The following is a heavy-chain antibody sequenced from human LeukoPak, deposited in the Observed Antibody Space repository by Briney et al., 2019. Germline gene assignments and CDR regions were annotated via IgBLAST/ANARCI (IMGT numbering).Heavy chain of an antibody. J-gene: IGHJ4*02. V-gene: IGHV3-53*01. D-gene: IGHD3-3*01. Sequence: PSETLSLTCTVSGGSISSNYMSWVRQAPGKGLEWVSVIYSGGSTYYADSVKGRFTISRDNSKNTLYLQMNSLRAEDTAVYYCEWSAITRWGQGTLVTVSS. CDR3: EWSAITR. CDR1: GGSISSNY. CDR2: IYSGGST.